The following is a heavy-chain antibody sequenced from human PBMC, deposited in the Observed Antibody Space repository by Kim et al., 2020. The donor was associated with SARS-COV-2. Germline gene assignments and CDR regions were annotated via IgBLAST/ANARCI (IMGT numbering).Heavy chain of an antibody. D-gene: IGHD6-13*01. CDR3: ARASGIAAAGDYYYYYGMDV. CDR1: GYTFTSYG. CDR2: ISAYNGNT. J-gene: IGHJ6*02. V-gene: IGHV1-18*04. Sequence: ASVKVSCKASGYTFTSYGISWVRQAPGQGLEWMGWISAYNGNTNYAQKLQGRVTMTTDTSTSTAYMELRSLRSDDTAVYYCARASGIAAAGDYYYYYGMDVWGQGTTVTVSS.